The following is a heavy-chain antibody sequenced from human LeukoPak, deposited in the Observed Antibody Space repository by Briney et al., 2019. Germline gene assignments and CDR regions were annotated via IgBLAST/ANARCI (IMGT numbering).Heavy chain of an antibody. CDR1: GFTIDYNY. Sequence: GGSLRLSCAASGFTIDYNYMSWVRQAPGMGLEWVSVIYSGGNAHYAASVQGRFTISRDNSKNTLHLQMNSLKTDDTGVCYCTRLYSGRHLWGQGTLVTVSS. V-gene: IGHV3-53*05. CDR3: TRLYSGRHL. J-gene: IGHJ1*01. CDR2: IYSGGNA. D-gene: IGHD1-26*01.